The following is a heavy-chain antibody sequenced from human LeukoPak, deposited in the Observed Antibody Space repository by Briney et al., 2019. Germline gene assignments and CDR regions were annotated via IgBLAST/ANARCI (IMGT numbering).Heavy chain of an antibody. D-gene: IGHD2-15*01. J-gene: IGHJ4*02. CDR1: GGSISSGSYY. CDR3: ARGTGYFDY. CDR2: IYTSGST. Sequence: SQTLSLTCTVSGGSISSGSYYWSWIRQPAGKGLEWIGRIYTSGSTNYNPSLKSRVTISVDTSKNQFSLKLSSVTAADTAVYYCARGTGYFDYWGQGTLVTVSS. V-gene: IGHV4-61*02.